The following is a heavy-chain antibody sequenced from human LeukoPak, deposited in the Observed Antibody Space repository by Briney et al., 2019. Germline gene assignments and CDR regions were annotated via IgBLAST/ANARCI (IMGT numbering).Heavy chain of an antibody. D-gene: IGHD2-2*01. CDR1: GGSFSGYY. CDR2: INHSGST. J-gene: IGHJ5*02. V-gene: IGHV4-34*01. Sequence: PSETLSLTCAVYGGSFSGYYWSWLRQPPGKGLEWIGEINHSGSTNYNPSLKSRVTISVDTSKNQFSLKLSSVTAADTAVYYCARALYCSSTSCKNWFDPWGQGTLVTVSS. CDR3: ARALYCSSTSCKNWFDP.